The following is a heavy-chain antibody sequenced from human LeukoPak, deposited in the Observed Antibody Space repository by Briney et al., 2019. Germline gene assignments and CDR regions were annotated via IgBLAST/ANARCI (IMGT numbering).Heavy chain of an antibody. CDR1: GYSISSGYH. CDR2: MSHSGST. D-gene: IGHD3-22*01. CDR3: ARHHLYDSSGDGRYYFDY. J-gene: IGHJ4*02. V-gene: IGHV4-38-2*01. Sequence: SETLSLTCGVSGYSISSGYHWGWLRQPTGGGLEWTASMSHSGSTYYNPSVKSRVTISVDTSKNQCSVKLSSVTAADTAVYYCARHHLYDSSGDGRYYFDYWGQGTLVTVSS.